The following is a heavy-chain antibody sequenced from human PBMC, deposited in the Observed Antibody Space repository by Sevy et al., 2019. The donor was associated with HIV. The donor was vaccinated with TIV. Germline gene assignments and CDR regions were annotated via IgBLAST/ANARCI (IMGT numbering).Heavy chain of an antibody. CDR2: ISYDGNHK. CDR3: AKDGGNYGTGINNYGMAV. V-gene: IGHV3-30*18. Sequence: GSLRLSCAASGFSFNNFGMHWVRQAPGKGLEWVAVISYDGNHKYYAGDSVKGRFSISRDNSKNTLYLEINSLRNEDTAVFFCAKDGGNYGTGINNYGMAVWGQGTTVTVSS. CDR1: GFSFNNFG. J-gene: IGHJ6*02. D-gene: IGHD1-1*01.